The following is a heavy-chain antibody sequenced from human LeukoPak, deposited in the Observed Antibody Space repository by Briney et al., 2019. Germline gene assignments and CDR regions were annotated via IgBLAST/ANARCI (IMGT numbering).Heavy chain of an antibody. CDR2: ISGSGGYS. CDR3: AEHLKYNYYGMDV. V-gene: IGHV3-23*01. CDR1: GFTFSNFA. Sequence: GGSLRLSCAASGFTFSNFAMSWVRQAPGKGLEWVSVISGSGGYSYHADSVKGRFTISRDNSKNTLFLQMTSLRGEDTAIYYCAEHLKYNYYGMDVWGQGTTVTVSS. J-gene: IGHJ6*02.